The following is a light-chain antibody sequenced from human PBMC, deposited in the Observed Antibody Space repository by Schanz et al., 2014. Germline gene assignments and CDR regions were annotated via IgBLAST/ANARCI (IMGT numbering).Light chain of an antibody. CDR3: SAYVQGRNFVA. CDR2: DVS. J-gene: IGLJ2*01. V-gene: IGLV2-14*01. Sequence: QSALTQPASVSGSPGQSITISCTGTSSDVGGYNYVSWYQQHPGKAPKLMIYDVSNRPSGVSGRFSGSKSGNTASLTISGLQTEDEADYYCSAYVQGRNFVAFGGGTKLTVL. CDR1: SSDVGGYNY.